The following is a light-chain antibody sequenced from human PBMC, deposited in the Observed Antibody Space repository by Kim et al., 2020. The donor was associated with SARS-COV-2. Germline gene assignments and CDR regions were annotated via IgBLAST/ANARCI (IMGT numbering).Light chain of an antibody. CDR3: QVWDSSSDHRVV. V-gene: IGLV3-21*04. Sequence: KWARITWGGNRIGSKSVHWYQQKPGQAPVVVINYDSDRPSGIPERFSGSNSGNKATLTISRVEAGDEADYYCQVWDSSSDHRVVFGGGTQLTVL. CDR2: YDS. CDR1: RIGSKS. J-gene: IGLJ2*01.